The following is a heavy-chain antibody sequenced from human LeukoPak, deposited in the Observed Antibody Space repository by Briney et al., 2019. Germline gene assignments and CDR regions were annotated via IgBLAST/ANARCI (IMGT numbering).Heavy chain of an antibody. D-gene: IGHD1-14*01. CDR2: IYSGGAI. Sequence: GGSLRLSCVASGFAVGSNYMSWVRQAPGKGLEWVSLIYSGGAIRYADSVKGRFTISRDSSKNTLFLQMNDLTVEDTARYYCARRPGNWGQGTLVTVSS. V-gene: IGHV3-53*01. CDR1: GFAVGSNY. CDR3: ARRPGN. J-gene: IGHJ4*02.